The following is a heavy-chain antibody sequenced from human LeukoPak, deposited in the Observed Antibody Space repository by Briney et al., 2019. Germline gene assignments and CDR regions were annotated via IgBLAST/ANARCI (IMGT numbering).Heavy chain of an antibody. V-gene: IGHV3-30*04. Sequence: GGSLRLSCAASGFTFSSYAMHWVRQAPGKGLEWVAVISYDGSNKYYADSVKGRFTISRDNSKNTLYLQMNSLRAEDTAVYYCAKDLDCSSTSCYPYWGQGTLVTVSS. CDR3: AKDLDCSSTSCYPY. CDR1: GFTFSSYA. CDR2: ISYDGSNK. D-gene: IGHD2-2*01. J-gene: IGHJ4*02.